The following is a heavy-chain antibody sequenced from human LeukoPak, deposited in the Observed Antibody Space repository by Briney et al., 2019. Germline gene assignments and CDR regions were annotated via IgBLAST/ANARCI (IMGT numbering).Heavy chain of an antibody. CDR2: ISAYNGNT. CDR1: GYTFTNYA. V-gene: IGHV1-18*01. Sequence: ASVKVSCKASGYTFTNYAMNWVRQAPGQGLEWMGWISAYNGNTELAQKFQGRVTLATDASTSTAYVELRSLTSDDTAVYFCAKGGSRSRRGDDAFDIWGQGTMVTVSS. CDR3: AKGGSRSRRGDDAFDI. D-gene: IGHD3-10*01. J-gene: IGHJ3*02.